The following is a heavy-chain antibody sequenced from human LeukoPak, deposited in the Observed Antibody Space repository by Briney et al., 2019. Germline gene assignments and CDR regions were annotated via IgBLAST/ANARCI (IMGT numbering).Heavy chain of an antibody. D-gene: IGHD2-2*01. Sequence: PSETLSLTCAVYGGSFSGYYWSWIRQPPGKGLEWLGEINHSGSTNYNPSLKSRVTISVDTSKNQFSLKLSSVTAADTAVYYCARGSVVVLAKSRGMDVWGKGTTVTVSS. J-gene: IGHJ6*04. CDR1: GGSFSGYY. V-gene: IGHV4-34*01. CDR2: INHSGST. CDR3: ARGSVVVLAKSRGMDV.